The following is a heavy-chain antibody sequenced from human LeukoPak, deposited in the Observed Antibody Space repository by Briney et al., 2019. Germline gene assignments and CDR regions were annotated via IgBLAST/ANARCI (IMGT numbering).Heavy chain of an antibody. J-gene: IGHJ4*02. V-gene: IGHV4-61*02. Sequence: SQTLSLTCTVSGGSISSGPYYWSWIRQPAGKGLEWIGRMYTSGSTNYNPSLKSRVTISVDTSKNQFSLKLSSVTAADTAVYYCARDPYHTNFPFDYWGQGTLVTVSS. CDR2: MYTSGST. D-gene: IGHD1-1*01. CDR3: ARDPYHTNFPFDY. CDR1: GGSISSGPYY.